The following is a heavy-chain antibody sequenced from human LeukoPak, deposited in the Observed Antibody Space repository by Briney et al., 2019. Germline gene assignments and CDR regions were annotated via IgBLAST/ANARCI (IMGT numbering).Heavy chain of an antibody. CDR2: IIPIFGTA. CDR3: ATTDGQVATMPLYYYYGMDV. CDR1: GGTFISYA. J-gene: IGHJ6*04. V-gene: IGHV1-69*13. D-gene: IGHD5-12*01. Sequence: SVKVSCKASGGTFISYAISWVGQAPGQGLEWMGGIIPIFGTANYAQKFQGRVTITADESTSTAYMELSSLRSEDTAVYYCATTDGQVATMPLYYYYGMDVWGKGTTVTVSS.